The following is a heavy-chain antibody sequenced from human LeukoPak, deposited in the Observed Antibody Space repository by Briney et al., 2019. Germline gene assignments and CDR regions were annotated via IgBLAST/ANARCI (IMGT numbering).Heavy chain of an antibody. Sequence: GGSLRLSCAASGFTFSSYAMRWVRQAPGKGLEWVAVISYDGSNKYYADSVKGRLTISRDNSKNTLYLQMNSLRAEDTAVYYCAREAHYDSNFDYWGQGTLVTVSS. CDR2: ISYDGSNK. CDR1: GFTFSSYA. J-gene: IGHJ4*02. V-gene: IGHV3-30*01. D-gene: IGHD3-3*01. CDR3: AREAHYDSNFDY.